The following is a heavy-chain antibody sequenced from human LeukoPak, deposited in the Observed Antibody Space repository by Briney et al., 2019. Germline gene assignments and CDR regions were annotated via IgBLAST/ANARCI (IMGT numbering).Heavy chain of an antibody. CDR3: AREQQLSGYSYFYYYGMDV. Sequence: GSLRLSCAASGSTFSTYNMNWVRQAPGKGLEWVSSISSTSDYIYYTDSVRGRFTISRDNAKNSLYLQMNSLRAEDTAVYYCAREQQLSGYSYFYYYGMDVWGQGTTVTVSS. J-gene: IGHJ6*02. D-gene: IGHD6-13*01. V-gene: IGHV3-21*01. CDR1: GSTFSTYN. CDR2: ISSTSDYI.